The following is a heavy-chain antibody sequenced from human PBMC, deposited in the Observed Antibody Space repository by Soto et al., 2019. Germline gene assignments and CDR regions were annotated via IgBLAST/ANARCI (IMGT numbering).Heavy chain of an antibody. V-gene: IGHV3-7*01. CDR3: ARALVLRFLEWFEGSWFDP. Sequence: PGGSLRLSCAASGFTFSSYWMSWVRRAPGKGLEWVANIKQDGSEKYYVDSVKGRFTISRDNAKNSLYLQMNSLRAEDTAVYYCARALVLRFLEWFEGSWFDPWGQGTLVTVSS. D-gene: IGHD3-3*01. CDR1: GFTFSSYW. CDR2: IKQDGSEK. J-gene: IGHJ5*02.